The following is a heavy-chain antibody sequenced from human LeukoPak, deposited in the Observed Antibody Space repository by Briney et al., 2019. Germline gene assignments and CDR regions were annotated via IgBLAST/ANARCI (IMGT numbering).Heavy chain of an antibody. CDR1: GFTVSSNY. CDR3: AGCSGGYYYYYYYMDV. D-gene: IGHD3-10*02. J-gene: IGHJ6*03. V-gene: IGHV3-53*01. CDR2: IYSGGST. Sequence: GGSLRLSCAASGFTVSSNYMSWVRQAPGKGLEWVSVIYSGGSTYYADSVKGRFTISRDNSKNTLYLQMNSLRAEDTAVYYCAGCSGGYYYYYYYMDVWGKGTTVTVSS.